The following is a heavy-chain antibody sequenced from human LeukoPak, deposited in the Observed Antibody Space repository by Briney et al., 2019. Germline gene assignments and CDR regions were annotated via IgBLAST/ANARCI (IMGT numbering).Heavy chain of an antibody. CDR3: ATSRLRRRAFDI. CDR1: GFTFSNYA. J-gene: IGHJ3*02. Sequence: QTGGSLRLSCAASGFTFSNYAMSWVRQAPGKGLEWVSVIYSGGSTYYADSVKGRFTISRDNSKNTLYLQMNSLRAEDTAVYYCATSRLRRRAFDIWGQGTMVTVSS. CDR2: IYSGGST. V-gene: IGHV3-53*01. D-gene: IGHD6-25*01.